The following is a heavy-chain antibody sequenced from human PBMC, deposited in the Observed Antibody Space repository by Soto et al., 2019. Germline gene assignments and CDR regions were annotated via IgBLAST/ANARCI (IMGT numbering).Heavy chain of an antibody. J-gene: IGHJ4*02. Sequence: QVQLVESGGGLVKPGGSLRLSCAASGFTFSDYYISWIRQAPGKGLECVSYISSSGSTIYYADSVKGRFTISRDNAKNSLYLQMNSLRVEDTAVYYCASVRYSGDDLTDYWGQGTLVTVSS. CDR2: ISSSGSTI. D-gene: IGHD5-12*01. CDR1: GFTFSDYY. CDR3: ASVRYSGDDLTDY. V-gene: IGHV3-11*01.